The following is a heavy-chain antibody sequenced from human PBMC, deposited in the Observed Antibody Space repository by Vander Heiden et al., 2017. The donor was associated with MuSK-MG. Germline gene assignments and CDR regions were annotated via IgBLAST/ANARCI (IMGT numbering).Heavy chain of an antibody. J-gene: IGHJ4*02. D-gene: IGHD1-1*01. CDR2: ISSGGNT. Sequence: EVQLVESGGGLVQPGGSLRLSCAASGFTVSGNYMTWVRQAPGKGLEWVSLISSGGNTHYADSVKGRFTISRDNSKNTLYLQMNGLRADDTAVYFCASGMTWLQLFEYWCQGLLVTVSS. V-gene: IGHV3-66*01. CDR1: GFTVSGNY. CDR3: ASGMTWLQLFEY.